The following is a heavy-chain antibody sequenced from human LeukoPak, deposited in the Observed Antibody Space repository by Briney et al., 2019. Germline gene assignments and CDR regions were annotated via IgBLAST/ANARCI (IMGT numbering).Heavy chain of an antibody. V-gene: IGHV6-1*01. CDR3: ARLGSGSNY. CDR1: GDSVSINSAA. J-gene: IGHJ4*02. Sequence: SQTLSLTCALSGDSVSINSAAWIWIRQSPSRGLEWLGSTYYRSKWYTEYAVSVKSRITINPDTSKNQLSLQLSSVNPEDTAVYYCARLGSGSNYWGQGTLVTVSS. CDR2: TYYRSKWYT. D-gene: IGHD3-10*01.